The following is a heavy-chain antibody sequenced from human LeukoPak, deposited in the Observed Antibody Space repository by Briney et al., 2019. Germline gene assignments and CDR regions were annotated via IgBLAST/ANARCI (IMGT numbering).Heavy chain of an antibody. CDR2: IWYDGSNK. CDR1: GFTFSSYG. V-gene: IGHV3-33*01. CDR3: AREGYCSSTSCYHPGLLWFGEPPIGPPNWFDP. D-gene: IGHD2-2*01. Sequence: PGRSLRLSCAASGFTFSSYGMHWVRQAPGKGLEWVAVIWYDGSNKYYADSVKGRFTISRDNSKNTLYLQMNSLRAEDTAVYYCAREGYCSSTSCYHPGLLWFGEPPIGPPNWFDPWGQGTLVTVSS. J-gene: IGHJ5*02.